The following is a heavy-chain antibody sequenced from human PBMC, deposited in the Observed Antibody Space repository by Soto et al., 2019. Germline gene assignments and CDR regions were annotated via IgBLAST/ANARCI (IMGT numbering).Heavy chain of an antibody. D-gene: IGHD5-18*01. J-gene: IGHJ6*02. Sequence: ASVKVSCKASGYTFTGYYMHWVRQAPGQGLEWMGWINPNSGGTNYAQKFQGRVTMTRDTSISTAYMELSRLGSDDTAAYYCARGRTALKRYYYGMDVWGQGTTVTVSS. CDR2: INPNSGGT. V-gene: IGHV1-2*02. CDR3: ARGRTALKRYYYGMDV. CDR1: GYTFTGYY.